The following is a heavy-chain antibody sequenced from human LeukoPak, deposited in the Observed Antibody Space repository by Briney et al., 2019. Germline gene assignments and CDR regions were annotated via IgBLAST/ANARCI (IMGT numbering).Heavy chain of an antibody. CDR3: ARAEMYYDILTGYYPFGAFDI. CDR2: IYYSGST. D-gene: IGHD3-9*01. J-gene: IGHJ3*02. Sequence: PSETLSLTCTVSGGSISSYYWSWIRQPPGKGLEWIGYIYYSGSTNHNPSLKSRVTISVDTSKNQFSLKLSSVTAADTAVYYCARAEMYYDILTGYYPFGAFDIWGQGTMVTVSS. V-gene: IGHV4-59*01. CDR1: GGSISSYY.